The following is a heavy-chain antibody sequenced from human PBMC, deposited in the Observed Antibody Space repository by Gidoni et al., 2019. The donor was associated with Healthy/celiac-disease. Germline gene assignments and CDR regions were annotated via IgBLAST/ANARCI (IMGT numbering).Heavy chain of an antibody. CDR1: GGSFSSYA. J-gene: IGHJ4*02. Sequence: QVQLVQSGAEVKKPGSSVKVSCQASGGSFSSYAISWVRQAPGQGLEWMGGIIPIFGTANYAQKFQGRVTITADESTSTAYMELSSLRSEDTAVYYCAREGYCTNGVCYNADYWGQGTLVTVSS. D-gene: IGHD2-8*01. CDR3: AREGYCTNGVCYNADY. CDR2: IIPIFGTA. V-gene: IGHV1-69*01.